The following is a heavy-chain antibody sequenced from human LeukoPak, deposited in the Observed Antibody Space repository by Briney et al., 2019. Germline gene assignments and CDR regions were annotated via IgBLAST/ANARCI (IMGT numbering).Heavy chain of an antibody. V-gene: IGHV1-24*01. CDR1: GYTLTELS. Sequence: GASVKVSCKVSGYTLTELSMHWVRQAPGKGLEWMGGFDPEDGETIYAQKFQGRVTMTEDTSTDTAYMELSSLTSKDTAVYYCATALVPAAIDAFDIWGQGTMVTASS. CDR2: FDPEDGET. CDR3: ATALVPAAIDAFDI. J-gene: IGHJ3*02. D-gene: IGHD2-2*02.